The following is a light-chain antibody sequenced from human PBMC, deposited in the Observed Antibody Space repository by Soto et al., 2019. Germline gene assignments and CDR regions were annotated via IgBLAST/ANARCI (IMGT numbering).Light chain of an antibody. Sequence: DIQMTQSPSSLSASVGDRVTITCRASQSISSYLNWYQQKPGKAPKVLIYAASSLQSGCPSRFSGSGSGTDFTLTISSLQPEDFATYYCQQSYSTLITFGQGTRLEIK. CDR3: QQSYSTLIT. CDR1: QSISSY. J-gene: IGKJ5*01. CDR2: AAS. V-gene: IGKV1-39*01.